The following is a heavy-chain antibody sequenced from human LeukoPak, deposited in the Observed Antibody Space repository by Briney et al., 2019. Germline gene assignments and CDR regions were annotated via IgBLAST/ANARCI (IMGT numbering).Heavy chain of an antibody. D-gene: IGHD3-10*01. CDR3: ARDARPLSGRYYTSPYY. CDR2: IWYDGSNK. Sequence: GRSLRLSCAASGFTFSSYGMHWVRQAPGKGLEWVAVIWYDGSNKYYADSVKGRFTISRDNSKNTLYLQMNSLRAEDTAVYYCARDARPLSGRYYTSPYYWGQGTLVTVSS. V-gene: IGHV3-33*01. CDR1: GFTFSSYG. J-gene: IGHJ4*02.